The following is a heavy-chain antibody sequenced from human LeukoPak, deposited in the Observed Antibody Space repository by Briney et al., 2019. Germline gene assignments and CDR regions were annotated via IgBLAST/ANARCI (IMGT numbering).Heavy chain of an antibody. D-gene: IGHD4-17*01. CDR2: INHSGST. J-gene: IGHJ2*01. CDR1: GGSFSGYY. Sequence: SETLSLTCAVYGGSFSGYYWSWIRQPPGKGLEWIGEINHSGSTNYNPSLKSRVTISVDTSKNQFSLKLSSVTAADTAVYYCARHSGYGDYVDWYFDLWGRGTLVTVSS. CDR3: ARHSGYGDYVDWYFDL. V-gene: IGHV4-34*01.